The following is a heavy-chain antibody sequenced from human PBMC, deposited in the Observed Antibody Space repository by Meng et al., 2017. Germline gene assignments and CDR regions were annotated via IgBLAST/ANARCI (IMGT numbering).Heavy chain of an antibody. CDR1: GFTFSSYS. CDR3: ARERYRGGFDY. V-gene: IGHV3-21*01. D-gene: IGHD3-10*01. J-gene: IGHJ4*02. CDR2: ISSSSSYI. Sequence: VRLVGSGGGLVKPGGSLRLSCAASGFTFSSYSMNWVRQAPGKGLEWVSSISSSSSYIYYADSEKGRFTISRDNAKNSLYLQMNSLRAEDTAVYYCARERYRGGFDYWGQGTLVTVSS.